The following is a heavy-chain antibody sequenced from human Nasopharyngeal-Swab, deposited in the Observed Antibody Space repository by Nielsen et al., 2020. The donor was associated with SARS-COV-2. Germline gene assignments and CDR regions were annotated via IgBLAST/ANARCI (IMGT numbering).Heavy chain of an antibody. J-gene: IGHJ5*02. D-gene: IGHD2-15*01. Sequence: SETLSLTRAVSGGSISSSNWWSWVRQPPGKGLEWIWEIYHSGSTNYNPSLKSRVTISVDTSKNQFSLKLSSVTAADTAVYYCARGRRYCSGGSCYSRWFDPWGQGTLVTVSS. CDR3: ARGRRYCSGGSCYSRWFDP. CDR2: IYHSGST. CDR1: GGSISSSNW. V-gene: IGHV4-4*02.